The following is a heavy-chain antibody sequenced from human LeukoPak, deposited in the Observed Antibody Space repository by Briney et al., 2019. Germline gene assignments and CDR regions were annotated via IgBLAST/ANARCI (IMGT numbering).Heavy chain of an antibody. CDR1: GYTFTGYY. CDR3: ARSYCSSTSCQQADSDAFDI. V-gene: IGHV1-2*02. J-gene: IGHJ3*02. CDR2: INPNSGGT. Sequence: ASVKVSCKASGYTFTGYYMHWVRQAPGQGLEWMGWINPNSGGTNYAQKFQGRVTMTRDTSISTAYMELSRLRSDDTAVYYCARSYCSSTSCQQADSDAFDIWGQGTMVTVSS. D-gene: IGHD2-2*01.